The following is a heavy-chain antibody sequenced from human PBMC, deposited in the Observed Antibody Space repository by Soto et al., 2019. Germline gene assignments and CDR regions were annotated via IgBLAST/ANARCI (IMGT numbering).Heavy chain of an antibody. V-gene: IGHV3-21*01. Sequence: EVQLVESGGGLVKPGGSLRLSCAASGFTFSSYSMNWVRQAPGKGLEWVSSISSSSSYIYYADSVKGRFTISRDNAKNSLYLQMNSLRAEDTAVYYCARDKDTAMDFDYWGQGTLVTVSS. CDR1: GFTFSSYS. CDR2: ISSSSSYI. D-gene: IGHD5-18*01. J-gene: IGHJ4*02. CDR3: ARDKDTAMDFDY.